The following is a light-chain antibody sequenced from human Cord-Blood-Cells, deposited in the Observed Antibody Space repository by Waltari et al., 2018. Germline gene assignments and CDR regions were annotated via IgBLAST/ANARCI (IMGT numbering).Light chain of an antibody. V-gene: IGLV3-10*01. Sequence: SYELTQPPSVSVSPGQTARITCSGDALHKKYAYWYQQKSGQAPVLVIYEDSKRPSGIPERFSGSSSGTMATLTISGAQVEDEADYYCYSTDSSGNHYVFGTGTKVTVL. CDR1: ALHKKY. CDR3: YSTDSSGNHYV. J-gene: IGLJ1*01. CDR2: EDS.